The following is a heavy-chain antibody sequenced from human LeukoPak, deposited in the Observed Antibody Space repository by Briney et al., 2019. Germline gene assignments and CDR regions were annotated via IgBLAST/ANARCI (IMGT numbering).Heavy chain of an antibody. CDR2: IYYSGST. D-gene: IGHD2-2*01. CDR1: GGSISSGGYS. Sequence: PSETLSLTCTVSGGSISSGGYSWSWIRQHPGKGLEWIGYIYYSGSTYYNPSLKSRVTISVDTSKNQFSLKLSSVTAADTAVYYCARAGYCSSTSCLNAGGFDYWGQGTLVTVSS. CDR3: ARAGYCSSTSCLNAGGFDY. J-gene: IGHJ4*02. V-gene: IGHV4-31*03.